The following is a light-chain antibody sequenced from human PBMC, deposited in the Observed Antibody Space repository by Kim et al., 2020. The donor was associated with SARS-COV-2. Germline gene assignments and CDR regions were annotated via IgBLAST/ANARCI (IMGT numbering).Light chain of an antibody. V-gene: IGKV3-11*01. CDR3: QQRSNWPHLT. Sequence: EIVLTQSPATLSLSPGERATLSCRASQSVSSYLAWYQQKPGQAPRLLIYDASNRATGIPARFSGSGSGTDFTLTISSLEPEDFAVYYCQQRSNWPHLTFGRGTKLEIK. CDR1: QSVSSY. J-gene: IGKJ4*01. CDR2: DAS.